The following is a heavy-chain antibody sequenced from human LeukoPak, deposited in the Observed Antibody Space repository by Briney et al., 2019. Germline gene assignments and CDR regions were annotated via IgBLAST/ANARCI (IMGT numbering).Heavy chain of an antibody. D-gene: IGHD4-17*01. CDR2: IYDSGDT. Sequence: SETLSLTCTVSGGSISFYYWSWIRQPPGKGLEWIGYIYDSGDTNYNPSLKSRVTMSVDTSKNQFSLKLSSVTAADTAVYYCARGFDYGVNFDYWGQGTLVTVSS. CDR3: ARGFDYGVNFDY. CDR1: GGSISFYY. V-gene: IGHV4-59*12. J-gene: IGHJ4*02.